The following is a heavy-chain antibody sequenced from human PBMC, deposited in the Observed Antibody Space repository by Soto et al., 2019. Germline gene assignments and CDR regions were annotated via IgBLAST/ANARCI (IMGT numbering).Heavy chain of an antibody. D-gene: IGHD1-26*01. CDR2: MNPNSANT. V-gene: IGHV1-8*01. Sequence: QAQLVQSGAEVKEPGASVKVSCKASGYTFTNYDISWVRQATGQGLEWMGWMNPNSANTGYAQKFQGRVSMTRDTSINTAYMELSSLRSEDTAIYYCARMVTSGTLNWCDPWGQGTLVTVSS. CDR1: GYTFTNYD. CDR3: ARMVTSGTLNWCDP. J-gene: IGHJ5*02.